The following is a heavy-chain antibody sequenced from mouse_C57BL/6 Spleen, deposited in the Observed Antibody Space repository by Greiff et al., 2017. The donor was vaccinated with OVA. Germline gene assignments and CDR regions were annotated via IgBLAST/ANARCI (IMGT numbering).Heavy chain of an antibody. V-gene: IGHV5-6*01. CDR3: ARHEELQLDD. CDR1: GFTFSSYG. CDR2: ISTGGSYT. J-gene: IGHJ2*01. Sequence: EVKLVESGGDLVKPGGSLKLSCAASGFTFSSYGMSWVRQTPDKRLEWVATISTGGSYTYYPDSVKGRFTISRDNAKTTLYLQMSSLKSEDAAMYYCARHEELQLDDWGKGTTLTVSS. D-gene: IGHD4-1*02.